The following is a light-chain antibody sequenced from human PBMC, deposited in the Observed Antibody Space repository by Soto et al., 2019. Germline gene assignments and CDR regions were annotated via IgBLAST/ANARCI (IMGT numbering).Light chain of an antibody. Sequence: DIVMTQSPDSLAVSLGERATINCKSSQSVLYSSNNKNYLAWYQQKSGQPPKLLIYWASTRESGVPDRFSGSGSGADFTLTISSLQAEDVAVYYCQQYYTAPLTFGGGTRWIS. CDR1: QSVLYSSNNKNY. V-gene: IGKV4-1*01. CDR2: WAS. CDR3: QQYYTAPLT. J-gene: IGKJ4*01.